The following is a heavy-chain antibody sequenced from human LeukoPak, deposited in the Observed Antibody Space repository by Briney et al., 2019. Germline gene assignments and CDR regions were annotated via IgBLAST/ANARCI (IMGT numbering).Heavy chain of an antibody. D-gene: IGHD5-24*01. J-gene: IGHJ5*02. Sequence: ASVKVSCKASGYTFTGYYMHWVRQAPGQGVEWMGWINPNSGGTKYAQKFQGRVTMTRDTSINTAYMELSWLTSDDTAVYYFARVRDYPSWGQGTLVTVSS. CDR2: INPNSGGT. CDR3: ARVRDYPS. CDR1: GYTFTGYY. V-gene: IGHV1-2*02.